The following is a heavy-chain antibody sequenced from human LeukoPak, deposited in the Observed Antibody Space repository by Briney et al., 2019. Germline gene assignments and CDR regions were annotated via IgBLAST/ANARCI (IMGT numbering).Heavy chain of an antibody. CDR2: ISASGATM. CDR3: AKVDIVVVVAARGLYGMDV. D-gene: IGHD2-15*01. CDR1: GLTFSNYG. V-gene: IGHV3-23*01. Sequence: GGSLRLSCAASGLTFSNYGMSWVRQAPGKGLEWVSSISASGATMYNANSVKGRFTISRDNSRNTLYLQMNSLSADDTAVYYCAKVDIVVVVAARGLYGMDVWGQGTTVTVSS. J-gene: IGHJ6*02.